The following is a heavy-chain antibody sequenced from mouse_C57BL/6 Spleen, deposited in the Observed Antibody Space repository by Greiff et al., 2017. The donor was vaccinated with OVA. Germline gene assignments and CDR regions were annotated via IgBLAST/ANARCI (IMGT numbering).Heavy chain of an antibody. Sequence: EVQRVQSGPGLVKPSPSLSLSCSVTGYSITSGYFRNWIRQFPGNQLEWMGYIRYNGSTNYNPSFKNQISITRDTSKNQCFLKLKDVTTEDTATYYCGRGSDYFDYWGQGTTLTVSA. J-gene: IGHJ2*01. CDR1: GYSITSGYF. CDR2: IRYNGST. V-gene: IGHV3-6*01. CDR3: GRGSDYFDY.